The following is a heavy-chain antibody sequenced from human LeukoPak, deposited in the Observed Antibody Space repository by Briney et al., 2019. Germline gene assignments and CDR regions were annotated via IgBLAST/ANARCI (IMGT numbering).Heavy chain of an antibody. CDR1: GVSLSGFY. Sequence: PSETLSLTCGVYGVSLSGFYWTWIRQPPGKGLEWIGYIYYSGSTNYNPSLKSRVTISVDTSKNQFSLKLSSVTAADTAVYYCARLADYDILTGYYSAHSYYFDYWGQGTLVTVSS. D-gene: IGHD3-9*01. CDR2: IYYSGST. CDR3: ARLADYDILTGYYSAHSYYFDY. V-gene: IGHV4-59*01. J-gene: IGHJ4*02.